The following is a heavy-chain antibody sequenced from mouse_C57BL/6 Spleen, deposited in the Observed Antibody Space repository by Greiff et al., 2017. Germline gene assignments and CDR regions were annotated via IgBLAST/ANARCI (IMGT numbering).Heavy chain of an antibody. CDR3: ARHGIPKGTADAMDY. J-gene: IGHJ4*01. V-gene: IGHV5-15*04. Sequence: EVKLVESGGGLVQPGGSLKLSCAASGFTFSDYGMAWVRQAPRKGPEWVAFISNLAYSIYYADTVTGRFTISRDNATNTLYLEMSSLRSEDTAMYYCARHGIPKGTADAMDYWGQGTSVTVSS. D-gene: IGHD5-1-1*01. CDR1: GFTFSDYG. CDR2: ISNLAYSI.